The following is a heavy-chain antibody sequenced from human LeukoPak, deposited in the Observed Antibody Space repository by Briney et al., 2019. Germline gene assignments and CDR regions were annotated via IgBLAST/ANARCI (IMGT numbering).Heavy chain of an antibody. J-gene: IGHJ4*02. CDR3: ARRAGAYSHPYDY. D-gene: IGHD4/OR15-4a*01. CDR2: IYSDST. CDR1: GFTVSSNS. Sequence: SGGSLRLSCTVSGFTVSSNSMSWVRQAPGKGLEWVSFIYSDSTHYSDSVKGRFTISRDNSKNTLYLQMNSLRAEDTAVYYCARRAGAYSHPYDYWGQGTLVTVSS. V-gene: IGHV3-53*01.